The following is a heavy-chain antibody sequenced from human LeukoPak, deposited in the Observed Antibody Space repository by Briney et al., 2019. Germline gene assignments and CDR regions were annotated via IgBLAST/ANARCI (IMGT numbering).Heavy chain of an antibody. Sequence: GGSLRLSCAASGFTFSIYSMNWVRQAPGKGLEWVSSISSSSNYIYYADSVKGRFTISRDNAKNSLYLQMNSLRAEDTAVCYCARAGPADYWGQGTLVTVSS. V-gene: IGHV3-21*01. CDR3: ARAGPADY. CDR1: GFTFSIYS. J-gene: IGHJ4*02. CDR2: ISSSSNYI.